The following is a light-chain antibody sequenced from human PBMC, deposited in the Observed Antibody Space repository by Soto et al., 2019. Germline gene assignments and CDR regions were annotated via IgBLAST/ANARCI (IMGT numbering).Light chain of an antibody. Sequence: QSALTQPPSVSGSPGQSVTISCTGTGSDIGTFNRVSWYQQPPGTAPKLLIYDVNNRPSGVPDRFSGSKSGNTASLTISGLQAEDEADYYCSSYTSSSTYVFGTGPQLTVL. CDR2: DVN. CDR1: GSDIGTFNR. J-gene: IGLJ1*01. CDR3: SSYTSSSTYV. V-gene: IGLV2-18*02.